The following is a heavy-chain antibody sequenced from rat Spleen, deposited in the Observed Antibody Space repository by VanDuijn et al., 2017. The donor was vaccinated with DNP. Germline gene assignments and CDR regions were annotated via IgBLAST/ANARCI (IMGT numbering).Heavy chain of an antibody. CDR1: GFTFSDYN. CDR3: ARQGSYYGYGWFAY. D-gene: IGHD1-7*01. J-gene: IGHJ3*01. Sequence: EVQLVESGGGLVQPGRSLKLSCASSGFTFSDYNMAWVRQAPKKGLEWVATITYDGSKTYYRDSVKGRFTISRDNAKNTLYLQMDSLRSEDTATYYCARQGSYYGYGWFAYWGQGTLVTVSS. CDR2: ITYDGSKT. V-gene: IGHV5S10*01.